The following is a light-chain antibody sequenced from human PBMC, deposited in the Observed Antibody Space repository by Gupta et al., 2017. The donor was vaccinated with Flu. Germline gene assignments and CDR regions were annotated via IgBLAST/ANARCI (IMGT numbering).Light chain of an antibody. CDR2: LGS. CDR3: MQSLQTPWT. V-gene: IGKV2-28*01. CDR1: QNLLHSNGYNY. Sequence: DIVMTQSPLSLPVIPGEPASISCRSSQNLLHSNGYNYLDWYVQKPGQSPHVLIYLGSSRASGVPDRFSGSGSGTEFTLTISRVEAEDVGVYYCMQSLQTPWTFGQGTXVEVK. J-gene: IGKJ1*01.